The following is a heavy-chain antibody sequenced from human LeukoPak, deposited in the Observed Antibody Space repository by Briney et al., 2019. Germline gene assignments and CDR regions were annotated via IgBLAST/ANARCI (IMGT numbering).Heavy chain of an antibody. CDR1: GITVSQND. D-gene: IGHD3-10*01. CDR3: ARDRAGRKAWVEFDP. CDR2: IYADGAT. Sequence: GGSLRLSCAASGITVSQNDMSWVRQAPGRGLEWVSLIYADGATHYADSVKGRFTISRDNSKNAVYLEMNSLRPEDTAVYFCARDRAGRKAWVEFDPWGQGTLVTVSS. J-gene: IGHJ5*02. V-gene: IGHV3-66*02.